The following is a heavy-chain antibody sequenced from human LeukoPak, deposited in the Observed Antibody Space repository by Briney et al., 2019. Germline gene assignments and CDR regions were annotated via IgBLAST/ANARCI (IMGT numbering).Heavy chain of an antibody. J-gene: IGHJ4*02. CDR3: ARQSQPSYYYGSGSWYYFDY. V-gene: IGHV4-59*08. D-gene: IGHD3-10*01. CDR1: GGSISSYY. CDR2: IYYSGST. Sequence: SETLSLTCTVSGGSISSYYWSWIRQPPGKGLEWSGYIYYSGSTNYNPSLKSRLTISVDTPKNQFSLNLSSVTAADTAVYYCARQSQPSYYYGSGSWYYFDYWGQGALVTVSS.